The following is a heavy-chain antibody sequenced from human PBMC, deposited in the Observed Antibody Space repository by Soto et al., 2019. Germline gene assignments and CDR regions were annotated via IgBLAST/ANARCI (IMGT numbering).Heavy chain of an antibody. CDR3: ATMGFCGPGCYSFDY. V-gene: IGHV1-24*01. CDR2: FDPEGSDT. J-gene: IGHJ4*02. CDR1: GYTLSELA. D-gene: IGHD2-21*02. Sequence: ASVKVYCKVSGYTLSELAIHWVRQAPGKGFEWMGGFDPEGSDTIYAQKFQGRVTMTSDTSTETAYMELESLTSEDTAFYYCATMGFCGPGCYSFDYWCQGTLVSVSS.